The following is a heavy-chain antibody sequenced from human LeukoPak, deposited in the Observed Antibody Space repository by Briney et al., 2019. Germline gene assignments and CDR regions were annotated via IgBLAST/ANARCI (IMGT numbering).Heavy chain of an antibody. V-gene: IGHV3-30-3*01. CDR1: GFTFNSYT. Sequence: GGSLRLSCAASGFTFNSYTMHWVRQAPGKGLEWVAVMSYDGANKYYADSVKGRFTISRDYSKNTLYLQMDSLRAEDTAVYYCARETTSGWTDYWGQGTLVTVSS. J-gene: IGHJ4*02. CDR3: ARETTSGWTDY. D-gene: IGHD6-19*01. CDR2: MSYDGANK.